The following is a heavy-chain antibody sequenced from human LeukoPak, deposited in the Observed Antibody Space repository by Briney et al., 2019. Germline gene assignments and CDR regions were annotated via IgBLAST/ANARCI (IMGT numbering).Heavy chain of an antibody. J-gene: IGHJ4*02. V-gene: IGHV1-2*02. CDR1: GYTFTGYY. CDR2: INPNSGGT. CDR3: AGREDSSGVFDY. D-gene: IGHD6-19*01. Sequence: ASVKVSCKASGYTFTGYYMHWVRQAPGQGLEWMGWINPNSGGTNYAQKFQGRVTMTRDTSISTAYMELSRLRSDDTAVYYCAGREDSSGVFDYWGQGTLVTVSS.